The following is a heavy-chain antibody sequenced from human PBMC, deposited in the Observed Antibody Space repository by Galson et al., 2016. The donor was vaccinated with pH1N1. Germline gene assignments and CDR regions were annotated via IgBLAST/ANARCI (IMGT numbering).Heavy chain of an antibody. D-gene: IGHD6-13*01. V-gene: IGHV3-7*01. CDR1: GFTSSIYW. Sequence: SLRLSCAASGFTSSIYWMGWVRQAPGKGLEWVANINQDGTEKYYLDSVKGRFTISRDNAKNSLYLQMNSLRAEDTAIYYCSRDGYTSSWYYYFGLDVWGQGTTVTVSS. CDR2: INQDGTEK. CDR3: SRDGYTSSWYYYFGLDV. J-gene: IGHJ6*02.